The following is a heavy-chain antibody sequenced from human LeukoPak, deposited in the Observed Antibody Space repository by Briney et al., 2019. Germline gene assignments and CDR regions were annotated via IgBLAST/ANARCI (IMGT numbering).Heavy chain of an antibody. Sequence: TGGSLRLSCAASGFTFSSYSMNWVRQAPGKGLEWVSYISSSSSTIYYADSVKGRFTISRDNAKNSLYLQMNSLRAEDTAVYYCARDVRNTAMWVSDYYYMDVWGKGTTVTVSS. J-gene: IGHJ6*03. V-gene: IGHV3-48*01. CDR2: ISSSSSTI. CDR1: GFTFSSYS. D-gene: IGHD5-18*01. CDR3: ARDVRNTAMWVSDYYYMDV.